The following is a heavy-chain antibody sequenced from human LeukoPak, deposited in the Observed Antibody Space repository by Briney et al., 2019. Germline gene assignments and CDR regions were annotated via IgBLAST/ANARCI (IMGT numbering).Heavy chain of an antibody. V-gene: IGHV3-30*02. D-gene: IGHD3-22*01. CDR1: GFTFSNYG. CDR3: ARDHHRRLYDSQARDTFDI. Sequence: PGGSLRLSCAASGFTFSNYGMHWVRQAPGKGLEWVAFIRYDGSNKSYADSVKGRFTISRDNAKNSLYLQMNSLRAEDTAVYYCARDHHRRLYDSQARDTFDIWGQGTMVTVSS. J-gene: IGHJ3*02. CDR2: IRYDGSNK.